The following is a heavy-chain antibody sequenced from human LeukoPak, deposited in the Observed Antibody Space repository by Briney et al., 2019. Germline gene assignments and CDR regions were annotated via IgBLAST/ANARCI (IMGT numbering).Heavy chain of an antibody. Sequence: PETLSLTCTVSGGSISSSSYYWGWIRQPPGKGLEWIGSIYYSGSTYYNPSLKSRVTISVDTSKNQFSLKLSSVTAADTAVYYCARHSSETRTFDYWGQGTLVTVSS. CDR1: GGSISSSSYY. CDR2: IYYSGST. V-gene: IGHV4-39*01. CDR3: ARHSSETRTFDY. D-gene: IGHD6-6*01. J-gene: IGHJ4*02.